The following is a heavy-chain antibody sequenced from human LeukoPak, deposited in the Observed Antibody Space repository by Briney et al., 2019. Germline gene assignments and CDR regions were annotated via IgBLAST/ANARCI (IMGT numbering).Heavy chain of an antibody. V-gene: IGHV3-21*01. Sequence: GGSLRLSCAASGFTFSSYSMNWVRQAPGKGLEWVSSISSSSSYIYYADSVKGRFTISRDNAKSSLYLQMNSLRAEDTAVYYCARGNIPVVPAAIGGSWFDPWGQGTLVTVSS. CDR1: GFTFSSYS. CDR3: ARGNIPVVPAAIGGSWFDP. D-gene: IGHD2-2*02. J-gene: IGHJ5*02. CDR2: ISSSSSYI.